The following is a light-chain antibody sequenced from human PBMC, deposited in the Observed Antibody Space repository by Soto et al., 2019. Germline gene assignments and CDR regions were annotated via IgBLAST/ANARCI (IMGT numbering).Light chain of an antibody. V-gene: IGKV3-11*01. CDR3: QQRNYWQVT. CDR2: DVS. Sequence: EVVLTQSPVTLSLSPGERATLSCRASQSVSSYLAWYQQKPGQAPRLLIYDVSKRATGIPARFSGSGSGTDFTLTISSLEPEDFAVYYCQQRNYWQVTFGQGTRLE. CDR1: QSVSSY. J-gene: IGKJ5*01.